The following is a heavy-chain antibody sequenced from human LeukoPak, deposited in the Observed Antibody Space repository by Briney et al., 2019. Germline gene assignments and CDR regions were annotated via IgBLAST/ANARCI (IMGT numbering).Heavy chain of an antibody. J-gene: IGHJ4*02. CDR2: INYSGNT. D-gene: IGHD4-17*01. V-gene: IGHV4-59*01. CDR3: AREGRQDYVYFDY. CDR1: GGSISDYY. Sequence: SETLSLTCTVSGGSISDYYWSWIRQPPGKGLEGIGYINYSGNTNYNPSLKSRVTISVDTSKNQFSLRLTSVTAVDTAVFYFAREGRQDYVYFDYWGQGSLVTVSS.